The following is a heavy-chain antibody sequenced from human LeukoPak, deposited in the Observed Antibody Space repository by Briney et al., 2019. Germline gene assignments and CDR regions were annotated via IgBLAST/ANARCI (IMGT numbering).Heavy chain of an antibody. CDR1: GGSFSGYY. Sequence: SETLSLTCAVYGGSFSGYYWSWIRQPPGKGLEWIGEINHSGSTNYNPSLKSRVTISVDASKNQFSLKLSSVTAADTAVYYCARAPGYCSSTGCYAPYYYMDVWGKGTTVTVSS. CDR2: INHSGST. J-gene: IGHJ6*03. CDR3: ARAPGYCSSTGCYAPYYYMDV. V-gene: IGHV4-34*01. D-gene: IGHD2-2*01.